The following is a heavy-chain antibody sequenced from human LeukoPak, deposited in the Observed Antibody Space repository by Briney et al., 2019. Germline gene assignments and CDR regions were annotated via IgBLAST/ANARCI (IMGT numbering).Heavy chain of an antibody. J-gene: IGHJ3*02. D-gene: IGHD1-26*01. V-gene: IGHV4-34*01. Sequence: SETLSLTCAVYGGSFSGYYWSWIRQPPGKGLEWIGEINHSGSTNYNPSLKSRVTISVDTSKNQFSLKLNSVTAADTAVYYCARGGPIVGATPGDDAFDIWGQGTMVTVSS. CDR3: ARGGPIVGATPGDDAFDI. CDR1: GGSFSGYY. CDR2: INHSGST.